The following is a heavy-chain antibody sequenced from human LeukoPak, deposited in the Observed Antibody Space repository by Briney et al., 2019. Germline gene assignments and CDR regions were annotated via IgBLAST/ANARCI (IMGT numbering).Heavy chain of an antibody. J-gene: IGHJ3*02. CDR3: ARDRSSYYDFWSGTQADAFDI. V-gene: IGHV4-59*01. CDR1: GGSFSSYY. D-gene: IGHD3-3*01. Sequence: SETLSLTCAVSGGSFSSYYWRWIRQPPGKGLEWIGDIYYSGSTNYNPSPKSRGTISVDTCKNEFSLRLSSVTAADTAVYYCARDRSSYYDFWSGTQADAFDIWGQGTMVTVSS. CDR2: IYYSGST.